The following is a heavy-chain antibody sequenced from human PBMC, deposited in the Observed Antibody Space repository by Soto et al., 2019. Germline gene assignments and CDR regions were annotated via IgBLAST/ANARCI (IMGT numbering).Heavy chain of an antibody. Sequence: EVQLVESGGGLVQPGGSLRLSCAASGFSVGDNYVKWVRQAPGKGLEWVSLIYSGGATFYADSVKGSFTIPRDNSKNTLFLQMKNLRVDDTAVYYCARDRGYRWGQGTMVTVSA. J-gene: IGHJ3*01. CDR3: ARDRGYR. V-gene: IGHV3-66*01. CDR2: IYSGGAT. CDR1: GFSVGDNY. D-gene: IGHD5-12*01.